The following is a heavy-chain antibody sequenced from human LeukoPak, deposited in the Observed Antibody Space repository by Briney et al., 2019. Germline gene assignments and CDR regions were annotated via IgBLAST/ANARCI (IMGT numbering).Heavy chain of an antibody. CDR3: VRDGDAYDFDL. CDR2: IKSDGSWT. V-gene: IGHV3-74*01. CDR1: GFSIRGYW. D-gene: IGHD5-12*01. J-gene: IGHJ4*02. Sequence: PGGPLRLSCAASGFSIRGYWMHWVRQAPGKGLMWVSRIKSDGSWTNYADSVRGRFTISRDNAENTLFLQMVGLRAEDTAIYYCVRDGDAYDFDLWGQGILVTVSS.